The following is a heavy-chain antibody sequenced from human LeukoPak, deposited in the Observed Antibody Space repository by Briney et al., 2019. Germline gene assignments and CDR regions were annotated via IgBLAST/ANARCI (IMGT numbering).Heavy chain of an antibody. V-gene: IGHV3-23*01. D-gene: IGHD3-10*01. Sequence: PGGTLRLSCAASGFTFSSYGMSWVRQAPGKGLEWVSAIETGGASTYYADSVKGRFSISRDNSKNTLYLQMNSLKGDDTAVYYCAKDSAFYYIDVWGKGTTVIISS. J-gene: IGHJ6*03. CDR2: IETGGAST. CDR1: GFTFSSYG. CDR3: AKDSAFYYIDV.